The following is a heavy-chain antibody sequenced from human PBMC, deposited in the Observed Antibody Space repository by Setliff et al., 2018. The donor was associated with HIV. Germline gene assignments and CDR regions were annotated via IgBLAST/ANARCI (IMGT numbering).Heavy chain of an antibody. J-gene: IGHJ1*01. CDR3: ARGWSEDTSMVQVEYFEH. CDR2: IIPIVSIA. V-gene: IGHV1-69*10. Sequence: SVKVSCKASGGTFSSYVISWVRQAPGQGPEWMGGIIPIVSIANYAQKFQGRVTMTADKSTSTVYMELRSLRSEDTAVYFCARGWSEDTSMVQVEYFEHWGQGTLVTVSS. D-gene: IGHD5-18*01. CDR1: GGTFSSYV.